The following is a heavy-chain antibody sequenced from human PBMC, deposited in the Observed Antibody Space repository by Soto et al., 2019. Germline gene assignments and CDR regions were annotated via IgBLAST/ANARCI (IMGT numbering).Heavy chain of an antibody. V-gene: IGHV4-59*01. D-gene: IGHD6-19*01. CDR3: AGGGSGWYYFDY. J-gene: IGHJ4*02. CDR2: IYYSGST. CDR1: GGSISSYY. Sequence: PSETLSLTCTVSGGSISSYYWSWIRQPPGKGLEWIGYIYYSGSTNYNPSLKSRVTISVDTSKNQFSLKLSSVNTADTAVYYCAGGGSGWYYFDYWGQGTLVTVSS.